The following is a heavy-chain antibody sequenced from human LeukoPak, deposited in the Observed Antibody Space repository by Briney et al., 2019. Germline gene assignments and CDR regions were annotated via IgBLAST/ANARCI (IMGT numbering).Heavy chain of an antibody. D-gene: IGHD5-18*01. J-gene: IGHJ3*02. CDR2: IWYDGSNK. CDR1: GFTFSSYG. V-gene: IGHV3-33*06. Sequence: PGGSLRLSCAASGFTFSSYGMHWVRQAPGKGLEWVAVIWYDGSNKYYADSVKGRFTISRDNSKNTLYLQMNSLRAEDTAVYYCAKDLRGYSYGYDAFDIWGQGTMVTVSS. CDR3: AKDLRGYSYGYDAFDI.